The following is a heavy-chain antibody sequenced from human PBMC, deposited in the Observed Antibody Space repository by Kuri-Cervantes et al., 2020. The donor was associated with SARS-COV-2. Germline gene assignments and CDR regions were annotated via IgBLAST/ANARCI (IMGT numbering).Heavy chain of an antibody. J-gene: IGHJ4*02. CDR1: GFTFSSYA. CDR2: ISGSGGST. Sequence: GGSLRLSCAASGFTFSSYAMSWVRQAPGKGLEWVSAISGSGGSTYYADSVKGRFTISRDNSKNTLYLQMNSLRAEDTAVYYCARGGEVPGAVAGLDYWGQGTLVTVSS. V-gene: IGHV3-23*01. D-gene: IGHD6-19*01. CDR3: ARGGEVPGAVAGLDY.